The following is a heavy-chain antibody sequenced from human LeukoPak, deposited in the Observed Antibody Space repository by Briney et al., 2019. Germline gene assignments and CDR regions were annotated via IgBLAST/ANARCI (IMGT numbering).Heavy chain of an antibody. CDR3: ARDSFDFWSGYYVY. V-gene: IGHV3-33*01. D-gene: IGHD3-3*01. Sequence: GGSLRLSCAASGFTFSSYGMHWVRQAPGKGLEWVAVIWYDGSNRYYADSVKGRFTISRDNSKNTLYLQMNSLRAEDTAVYYCARDSFDFWSGYYVYWGQGTLVTVSS. J-gene: IGHJ4*02. CDR1: GFTFSSYG. CDR2: IWYDGSNR.